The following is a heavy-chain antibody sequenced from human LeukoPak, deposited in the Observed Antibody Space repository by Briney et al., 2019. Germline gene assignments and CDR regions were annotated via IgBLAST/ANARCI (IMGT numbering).Heavy chain of an antibody. V-gene: IGHV3-7*03. Sequence: GGSLRLSCAASGFTFSSYWMSWVRQAPGKGLEWVANINQDGSGKYYVDSVKGRFTISRDNAKNALYLQMNSLRAEDTAVYYCARSLIRYYDSSGYLDYWGQGTLVTVSS. CDR1: GFTFSSYW. D-gene: IGHD3-22*01. CDR2: INQDGSGK. CDR3: ARSLIRYYDSSGYLDY. J-gene: IGHJ4*02.